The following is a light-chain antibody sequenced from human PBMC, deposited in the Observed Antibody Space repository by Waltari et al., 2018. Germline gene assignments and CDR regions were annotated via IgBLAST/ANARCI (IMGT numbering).Light chain of an antibody. CDR2: GAS. CDR3: QQYHA. V-gene: IGKV3-20*01. J-gene: IGKJ3*01. CDR1: QIISSSS. Sequence: EIVLTQPPRHRPLSTGERATLSCRATQIISSSSIACYQPKPGQAPRLLIYGASSRAAGIPDRFSGSGSGTDFTLTISRLEPEDFAVYYCQQYHAFGPGTKVDLK.